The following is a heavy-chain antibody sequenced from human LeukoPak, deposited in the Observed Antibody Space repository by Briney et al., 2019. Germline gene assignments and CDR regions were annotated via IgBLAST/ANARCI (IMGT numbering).Heavy chain of an antibody. CDR3: ARPATYKWGIDY. CDR2: INVPNGNT. Sequence: ASVKVSCKASGYNFNTFGLTWVRQVPGQGLEWMGWINVPNGNTYYAQKFQGRVIMTTDTSTSTAYMELRSLRSDDTAVYYCARPATYKWGIDYWGQGTLVTVSS. D-gene: IGHD1-1*01. J-gene: IGHJ4*02. V-gene: IGHV1-18*01. CDR1: GYNFNTFG.